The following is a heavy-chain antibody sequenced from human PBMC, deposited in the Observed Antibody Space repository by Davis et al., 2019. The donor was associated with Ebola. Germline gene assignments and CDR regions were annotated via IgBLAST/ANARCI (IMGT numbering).Heavy chain of an antibody. CDR1: GDTFSSYD. J-gene: IGHJ4*02. CDR3: AYSSSSPFDY. D-gene: IGHD6-6*01. V-gene: IGHV1-69*04. CDR2: IIPILGIA. Sequence: SVKVSCKASGDTFSSYDISWVRQAPGQGLEWMGRIIPILGIANYAQKFQGRVTITADKSTSTAYMELSSLRSEDTAVYYCAYSSSSPFDYWGQGTLVTVSS.